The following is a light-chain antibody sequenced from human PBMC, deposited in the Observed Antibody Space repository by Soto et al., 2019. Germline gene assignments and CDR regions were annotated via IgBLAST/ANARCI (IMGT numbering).Light chain of an antibody. CDR3: QQYNNWPPVT. CDR2: TGS. J-gene: IGKJ1*01. CDR1: QAIDSW. Sequence: DIQMTQSPSSVSASVGDRVTITCRASQAIDSWLAWYQQKPGEAPKLLIFTGSLLHSGVPPRFSGSGSGTDFTLTISSLQPEDFAVYYCQQYNNWPPVTFGQGTKVEIK. V-gene: IGKV1-12*01.